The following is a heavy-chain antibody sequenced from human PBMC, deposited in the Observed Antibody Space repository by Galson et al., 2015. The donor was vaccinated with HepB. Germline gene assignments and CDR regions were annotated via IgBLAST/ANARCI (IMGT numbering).Heavy chain of an antibody. CDR2: ISWNSGHI. J-gene: IGHJ2*01. V-gene: IGHV3-9*01. CDR1: GFTFDDYA. D-gene: IGHD6-19*01. CDR3: AKGSLGSGWYSGYFDL. Sequence: SLRLSCAASGFTFDDYAMHWVRQAPGKGLEWVSGISWNSGHIGYADSVKGRFTISRDNAKNSLYLQMNSLRAEDTALYYCAKGSLGSGWYSGYFDLWGRGTLVTVSS.